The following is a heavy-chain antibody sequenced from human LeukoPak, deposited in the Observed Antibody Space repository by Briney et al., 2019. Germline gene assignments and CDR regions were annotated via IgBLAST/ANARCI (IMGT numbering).Heavy chain of an antibody. J-gene: IGHJ4*02. CDR1: GFTFSSYG. CDR3: AHPGHSR. CDR2: IQYDGSNK. D-gene: IGHD2-15*01. Sequence: PGGSLRLSCAASGFTFSSYGMHWVRQAPGKGLEWVAFIQYDGSNKYYADSVKGRFTISRDNSKNTLYLQMNSLRAEDTAVYYCAHPGHSRWGQGTLVTVSS. V-gene: IGHV3-30*02.